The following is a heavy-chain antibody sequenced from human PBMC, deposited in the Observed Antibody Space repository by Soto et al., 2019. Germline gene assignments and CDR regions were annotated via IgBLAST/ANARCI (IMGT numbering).Heavy chain of an antibody. CDR2: ISAYNGNT. J-gene: IGHJ6*02. D-gene: IGHD2-2*01. CDR1: GYTFTSYG. V-gene: IGHV1-18*01. Sequence: QVPLVQSGAEVKKPGASVKVSCKASGYTFTSYGISWVRQAPGQGLEWMGWISAYNGNTNYAQKLQGRVTMTTDTSTSTAYMELRSLRSDDAAVYYCARVRGDIVVVPAATPYYYYGMDVWGQGTTVTVSS. CDR3: ARVRGDIVVVPAATPYYYYGMDV.